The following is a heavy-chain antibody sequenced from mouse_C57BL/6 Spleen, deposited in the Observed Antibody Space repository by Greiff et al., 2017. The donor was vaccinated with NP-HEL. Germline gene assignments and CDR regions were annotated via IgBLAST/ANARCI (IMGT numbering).Heavy chain of an antibody. Sequence: VQLQQSGAELVRPGASVKLSCTASGFNIKDDYMHWVKQRPEQGLEWIGWIDPENGDTEYASKFQGKAAITADTSSNTAYLQLSSLTSEDTAVYYCTRGYDVNYWGQGTTLTVSS. D-gene: IGHD2-2*01. CDR2: IDPENGDT. J-gene: IGHJ2*01. CDR1: GFNIKDDY. CDR3: TRGYDVNY. V-gene: IGHV14-4*01.